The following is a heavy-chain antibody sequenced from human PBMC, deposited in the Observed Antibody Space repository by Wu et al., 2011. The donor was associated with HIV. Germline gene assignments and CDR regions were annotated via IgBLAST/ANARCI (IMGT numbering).Heavy chain of an antibody. V-gene: IGHV1-69*14. CDR1: GDSLTKYA. CDR3: ARSGEAAEYYYYYMNV. CDR2: IIPNSGTT. Sequence: QVHLVQSGAEVKKPGSSVKVSCKASGDSLTKYAFSWVRQAPGQGLEWMGGIIPNSGTTNYARKFQGRFTVTADTSTTTVHMELRNLRSEDTAVYYCARSGEAAEYYYYYMNVWGKGTTVTISS. D-gene: IGHD6-13*01. J-gene: IGHJ6*03.